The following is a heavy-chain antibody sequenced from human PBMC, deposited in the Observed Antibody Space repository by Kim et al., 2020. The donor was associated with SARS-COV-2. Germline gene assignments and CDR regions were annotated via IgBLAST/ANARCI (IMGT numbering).Heavy chain of an antibody. CDR3: AKSDSSGWANQVDDAFDI. J-gene: IGHJ3*02. CDR2: LSGSGGST. CDR1: GFTFSSYA. Sequence: GSLRLSCAASGFTFSSYAMSWVRQAPGKGLEWVSVLSGSGGSTYHANSVKGRFTISRDNSKNTLYLQMNSLRAEDTAVYYCAKSDSSGWANQVDDAFDIWGQGTMVTVSS. V-gene: IGHV3-23*01. D-gene: IGHD6-19*01.